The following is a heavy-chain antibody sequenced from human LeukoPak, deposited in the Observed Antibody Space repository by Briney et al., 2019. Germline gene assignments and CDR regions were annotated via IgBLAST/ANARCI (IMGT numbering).Heavy chain of an antibody. CDR3: AKGYCSSTRGSPYNWFDP. CDR1: GFTFDDYA. Sequence: GGSLRLSCAASGFTFDDYAMHWVRQAPGRGLEWVSGISWKSGTIDYADSVKGRFTISRDNAKNSLYLQMNSLRAEDTALYHCAKGYCSSTRGSPYNWFDPWGQGTLVTVS. V-gene: IGHV3-9*01. J-gene: IGHJ5*02. CDR2: ISWKSGTI. D-gene: IGHD2-2*01.